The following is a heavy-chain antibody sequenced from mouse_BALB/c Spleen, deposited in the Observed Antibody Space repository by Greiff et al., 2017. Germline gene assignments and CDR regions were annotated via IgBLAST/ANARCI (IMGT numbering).Heavy chain of an antibody. J-gene: IGHJ3*01. Sequence: EVKLMESGPGLVKPSQSLSLTCSVTGYSITSGYYWNWIRQFPGNKLEWMGYISYDGSNNYNPSLKNRISITRDTSKNQFFLKLNSVTTEDTATYYCARDRATMILFAYWGQGTLVTVSA. V-gene: IGHV3-6*02. CDR3: ARDRATMILFAY. D-gene: IGHD2-4*01. CDR1: GYSITSGYY. CDR2: ISYDGSN.